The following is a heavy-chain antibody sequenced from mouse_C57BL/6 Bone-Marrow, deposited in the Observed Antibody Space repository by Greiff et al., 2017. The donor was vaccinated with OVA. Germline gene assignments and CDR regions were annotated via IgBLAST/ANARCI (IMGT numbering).Heavy chain of an antibody. CDR2: IRNKANGYTT. J-gene: IGHJ4*01. Sequence: EVHLVESGGGLVQPGGSLSLSCAASGFTFTDYYMSWVRQPPGKALEWLGFIRNKANGYTTEYSASVKGRFTISRDNSQSILYLQMNALRAEDSATYYCARDWDPHYYAMDYWGQGTSVTVSS. CDR1: GFTFTDYY. V-gene: IGHV7-3*01. D-gene: IGHD4-1*01. CDR3: ARDWDPHYYAMDY.